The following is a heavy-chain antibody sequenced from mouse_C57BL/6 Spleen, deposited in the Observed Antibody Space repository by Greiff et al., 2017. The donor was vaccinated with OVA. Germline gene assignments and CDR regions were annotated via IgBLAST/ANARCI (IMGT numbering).Heavy chain of an antibody. J-gene: IGHJ2*01. CDR2: IDPSDSYT. CDR1: GYTFTSYW. V-gene: IGHV1-50*01. CDR3: ARGDY. Sequence: QVQLQQPGAELVKPGASVKLSCKASGYTFTSYWMQWVKLRPGQGLEWIGEIDPSDSYTNYNQKFKGKATLTVDTSSSTAYMQLSSLTSEDSAVYYCARGDYWGQGTTLTVSS.